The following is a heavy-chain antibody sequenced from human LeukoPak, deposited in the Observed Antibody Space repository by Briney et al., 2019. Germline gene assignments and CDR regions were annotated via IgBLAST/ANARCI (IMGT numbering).Heavy chain of an antibody. D-gene: IGHD2-2*01. CDR2: IWSDGSKK. J-gene: IGHJ2*01. CDR1: GFTFSTYG. CDR3: ARGSSMGLDL. Sequence: PGGSLRLSCAASSGFTFSTYGMHWVRQAPGKGLEWVAVIWSDGSKKYYGDSVKGRYTISRDNSKNMLYLQMNSLRAEDTAVYYCARGSSMGLDLWGRGTLVTVSS. V-gene: IGHV3-33*01.